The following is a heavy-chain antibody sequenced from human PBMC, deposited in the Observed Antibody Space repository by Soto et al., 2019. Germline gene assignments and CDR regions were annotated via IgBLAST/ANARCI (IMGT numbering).Heavy chain of an antibody. J-gene: IGHJ4*02. V-gene: IGHV3-23*01. D-gene: IGHD3-10*01. CDR2: ISGSGGST. Sequence: GGSLRLSCAASGFTFSSYAMSWVRQAPGKGLEWVSAISGSGGSTYYADSVKGRFTISRDNSKNTLYLQMNSLRAEDTAVYYCAKRGRKSGSGSYYNDYWGQGTLVTVSS. CDR1: GFTFSSYA. CDR3: AKRGRKSGSGSYYNDY.